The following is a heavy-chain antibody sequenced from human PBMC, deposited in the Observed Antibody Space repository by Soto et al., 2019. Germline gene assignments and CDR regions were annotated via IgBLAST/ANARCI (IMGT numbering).Heavy chain of an antibody. V-gene: IGHV3-7*01. CDR1: RFTFSSYW. Sequence: EVQLVESGGGLVQPGGSLRLSCAASRFTFSSYWMSWVRQAPGKGLEWVANINQDGSEKYYVDSVKGRFTISRDNAKNSLYLQMNSLRAEDTAVYYCARDRGGVDYWGQGTLVIVSS. CDR2: INQDGSEK. CDR3: ARDRGGVDY. J-gene: IGHJ4*02. D-gene: IGHD2-15*01.